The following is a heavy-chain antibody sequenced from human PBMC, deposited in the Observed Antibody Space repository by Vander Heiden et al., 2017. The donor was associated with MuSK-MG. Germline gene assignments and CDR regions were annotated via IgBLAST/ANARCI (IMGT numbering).Heavy chain of an antibody. Sequence: VQLQQWGAGLLKPSETLSLTCAAYGGSFSGYYWSWIRQPPGKGLEWIGEINHSGSTNYNPSLKSRVTISVDTSKNQFSLKLSSVTAADTAVYYCARGKGVTGVWGKGTTVTVSS. CDR3: ARGKGVTGV. V-gene: IGHV4-34*01. CDR2: INHSGST. CDR1: GGSFSGYY. D-gene: IGHD3-10*01. J-gene: IGHJ6*04.